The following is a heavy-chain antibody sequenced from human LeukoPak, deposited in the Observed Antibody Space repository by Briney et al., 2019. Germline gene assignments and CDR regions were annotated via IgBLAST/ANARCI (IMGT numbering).Heavy chain of an antibody. CDR2: IRYDGSNK. CDR1: GFTFSSYG. D-gene: IGHD2-2*01. Sequence: GGSLRLSCAASGFTFSSYGMHWVRQAPGKGLEWVAFIRYDGSNKYYADSVKGRFTISRDNSKNTLYLQMNSLRAEDTAVYYCAKGEYCSSTSCYSNWFDPWGQGTLVTVSS. V-gene: IGHV3-30*02. J-gene: IGHJ5*02. CDR3: AKGEYCSSTSCYSNWFDP.